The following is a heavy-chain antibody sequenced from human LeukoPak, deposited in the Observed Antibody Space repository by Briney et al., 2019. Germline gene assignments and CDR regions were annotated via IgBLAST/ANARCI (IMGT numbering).Heavy chain of an antibody. CDR2: ISSNGGST. CDR1: GFTLSSYA. V-gene: IGHV3-64*01. J-gene: IGHJ4*02. Sequence: GGSLRLSCAASGFTLSSYAMHWVRQAPGKGLEYVSAISSNGGSTYYANSVKGRFTIPRDNSKNTLYLQMGSLRAEDMAVYYCARDLGYYEIRGDWGQGTLVTVSS. CDR3: ARDLGYYEIRGD. D-gene: IGHD3-22*01.